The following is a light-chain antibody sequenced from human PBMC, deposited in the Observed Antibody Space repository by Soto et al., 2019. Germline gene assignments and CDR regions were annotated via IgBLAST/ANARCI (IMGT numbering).Light chain of an antibody. J-gene: IGKJ2*02. CDR3: QQLRSYPRT. Sequence: DIQLTQSPSFLSASVGDTVTITCRASQVINTYLAWYQQKPGKAPKLLIYAASTLQSGVPSRFSGSGSGTEFTLTISSLQPEDYATYYCQQLRSYPRTFGQGTKLDIK. CDR2: AAS. CDR1: QVINTY. V-gene: IGKV1-9*01.